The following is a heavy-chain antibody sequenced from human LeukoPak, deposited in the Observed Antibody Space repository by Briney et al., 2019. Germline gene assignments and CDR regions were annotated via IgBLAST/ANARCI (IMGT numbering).Heavy chain of an antibody. CDR1: EFTFSNYA. CDR2: ISGGGGST. CDR3: AKGSGINHYHWIDP. D-gene: IGHD1-14*01. V-gene: IGHV3-23*01. J-gene: IGHJ5*02. Sequence: GGSLRLSCAASEFTFSNYAMNWVRQAPGKGLESVSGISGGGGSTYYADSVKGRFTISRDNSKNTLYLQMDSLRAEDTALYYCAKGSGINHYHWIDPWGQGTLVTVS.